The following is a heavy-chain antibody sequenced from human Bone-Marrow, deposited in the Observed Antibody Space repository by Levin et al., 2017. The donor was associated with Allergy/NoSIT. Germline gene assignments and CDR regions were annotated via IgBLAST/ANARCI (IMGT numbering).Heavy chain of an antibody. V-gene: IGHV3-23*01. J-gene: IGHJ4*02. CDR1: GFTFSSDV. D-gene: IGHD2-15*01. CDR2: ISGSGGTT. Sequence: GGSLRLSCAGSGFTFSSDVMSWVRQAPGKGLEWVSGISGSGGTTYYADSVKGRFTISRDNSKNTLYLQMNSLRAEDTAVYYCAKGSYCSAGTCYSRLGYRGQGTLVTVSS. CDR3: AKGSYCSAGTCYSRLGY.